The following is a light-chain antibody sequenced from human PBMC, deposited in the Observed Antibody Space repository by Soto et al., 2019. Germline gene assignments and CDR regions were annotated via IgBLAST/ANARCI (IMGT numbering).Light chain of an antibody. J-gene: IGKJ4*01. V-gene: IGKV3-11*01. CDR3: QQRSNWLT. Sequence: EIVLTQSPATLSLSPGERATLSCRASQSVSSYLAWYQQKPGQAPRLLIYDASNRATGIPARFSGSGSGTDFTLTISSLEPEDCAVYYCQQRSNWLTFGGEIRVDIK. CDR2: DAS. CDR1: QSVSSY.